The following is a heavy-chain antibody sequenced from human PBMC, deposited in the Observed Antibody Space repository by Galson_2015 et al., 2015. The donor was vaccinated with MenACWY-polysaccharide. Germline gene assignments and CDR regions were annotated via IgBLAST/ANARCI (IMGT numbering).Heavy chain of an antibody. Sequence: SLRLSCAASGFTVSNNYMSWVRQAPGKGLEGVSVIYSGGRANYADSVKGRFTISRDNSKNTLYLQMNSLRTEDTAVYYCATHPSSWHWGQRTLVTVSS. CDR2: IYSGGRA. V-gene: IGHV3-66*02. J-gene: IGHJ4*02. CDR3: ATHPSSWH. CDR1: GFTVSNNY.